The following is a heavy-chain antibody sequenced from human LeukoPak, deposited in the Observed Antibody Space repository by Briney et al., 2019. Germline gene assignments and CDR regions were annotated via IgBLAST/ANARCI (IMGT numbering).Heavy chain of an antibody. D-gene: IGHD3-10*01. CDR1: GGTFSSYA. J-gene: IGHJ3*02. CDR3: ARGGPYGLSVTLLANDAFDI. V-gene: IGHV1-69*13. Sequence: ASVKVSCKASGGTFSSYAISWVRQAPGQGLEWMGGIIPIFGTANYAQKFQGRVTITADESTSTAYMELSSLRSEDTAVYYCARGGPYGLSVTLLANDAFDIWGQGTMVTVSS. CDR2: IIPIFGTA.